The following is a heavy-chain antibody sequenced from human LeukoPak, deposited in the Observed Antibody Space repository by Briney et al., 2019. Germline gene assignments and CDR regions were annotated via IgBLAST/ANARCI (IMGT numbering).Heavy chain of an antibody. CDR2: IYNSGST. CDR3: ARPKSVGTIDY. D-gene: IGHD1-1*01. J-gene: IGHJ4*02. CDR1: GGSISSSSYY. V-gene: IGHV4-39*01. Sequence: KSSETRSLTCTASGGSISSSSYYWGWIRQPQGKGLEWIVSIYNSGSTYYNPSLKSRVTISVDTSKNQFSLKLSSVTAADTAVYYCARPKSVGTIDYWGQGTLVTVSS.